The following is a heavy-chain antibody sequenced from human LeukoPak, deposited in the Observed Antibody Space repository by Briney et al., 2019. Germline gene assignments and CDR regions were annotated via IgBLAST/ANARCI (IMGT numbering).Heavy chain of an antibody. CDR3: ARMNTAMGRSYFDY. V-gene: IGHV2-70*04. CDR1: GFSLSTSGTR. Sequence: SGPALVKPTQTLTLTCTFSGFSLSTSGTRVSWIRQPPGKALEWLAHIDWDDDKFYSTSLKTRLTISKDTSKNQVVLTMTNMDPVDTATYYCARMNTAMGRSYFDYWGQGTLVTVSS. J-gene: IGHJ4*02. D-gene: IGHD5-18*01. CDR2: IDWDDDK.